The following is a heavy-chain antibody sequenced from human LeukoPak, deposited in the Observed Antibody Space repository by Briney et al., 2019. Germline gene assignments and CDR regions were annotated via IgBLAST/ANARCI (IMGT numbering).Heavy chain of an antibody. CDR3: ARNSGAGYYFYLDV. J-gene: IGHJ6*03. Sequence: GGSLRLSCAASGFTFDDYGMRWVRQAPGKGLEWVSGINWNGGSTGYADSVKGRFTISRDNAKNSLYLQMKSLRAEDTALHYCARNSGAGYYFYLDVWGKGTAVTVSS. V-gene: IGHV3-20*04. CDR2: INWNGGST. CDR1: GFTFDDYG. D-gene: IGHD3-10*01.